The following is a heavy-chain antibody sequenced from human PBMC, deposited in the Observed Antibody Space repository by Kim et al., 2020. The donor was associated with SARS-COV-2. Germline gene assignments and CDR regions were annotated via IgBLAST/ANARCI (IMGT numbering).Heavy chain of an antibody. J-gene: IGHJ4*02. V-gene: IGHV3-23*01. CDR3: AKDRSGGAYFDY. Sequence: SSADPVKGRFTISRDKSKNTLYLQMNGLRAEDTALYYCAKDRSGGAYFDYWGQGTLVTVSS. D-gene: IGHD2-8*02.